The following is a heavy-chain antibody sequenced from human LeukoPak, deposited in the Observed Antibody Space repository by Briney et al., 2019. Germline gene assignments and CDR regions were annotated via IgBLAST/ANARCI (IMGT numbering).Heavy chain of an antibody. J-gene: IGHJ6*03. CDR1: GYSFTSYW. CDR3: ARRSSGWYGSPPQRFYYMDV. D-gene: IGHD6-19*01. CDR2: IYPGDSDT. V-gene: IGHV5-51*01. Sequence: GESLKISCKGSGYSFTSYWIGWVRQMPGKGLEWMGIIYPGDSDTRYSPSFQGQVTISADKSISTAYLQWSSLKASDTAMYYCARRSSGWYGSPPQRFYYMDVWGKGTTVTISS.